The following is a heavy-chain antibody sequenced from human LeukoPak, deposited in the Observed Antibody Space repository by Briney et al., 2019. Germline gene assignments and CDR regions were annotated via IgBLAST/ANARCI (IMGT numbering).Heavy chain of an antibody. Sequence: ASVKVSCKASGYTFTGYYMHWVRQAPGQGLEWMGWINPNSGGTNYAQKFQGRVTMTRDTSISTAYMELSRLRSDDTAVYHCASDNTGYYYGSGSFRRWGQGTLVTVSS. CDR1: GYTFTGYY. CDR2: INPNSGGT. J-gene: IGHJ4*02. CDR3: ASDNTGYYYGSGSFRR. D-gene: IGHD3-10*01. V-gene: IGHV1-2*02.